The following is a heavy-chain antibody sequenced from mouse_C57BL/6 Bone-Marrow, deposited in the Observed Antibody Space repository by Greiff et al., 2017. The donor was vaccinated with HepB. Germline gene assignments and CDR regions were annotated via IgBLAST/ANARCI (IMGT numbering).Heavy chain of an antibody. D-gene: IGHD1-1*01. CDR2: IWRGGST. Sequence: QVQLKQSGPGLVQPSQRLSITCTVSGFSLTSYGVHWVRQSPGKGLEWLGVIWRGGSTDYNAAFMSRLSITKDNSKSQVFFKMNSLQADDTAIYYCAKSLFYYYGSSSMDYWGQGTSVTVSS. CDR1: GFSLTSYG. J-gene: IGHJ4*01. V-gene: IGHV2-5*01. CDR3: AKSLFYYYGSSSMDY.